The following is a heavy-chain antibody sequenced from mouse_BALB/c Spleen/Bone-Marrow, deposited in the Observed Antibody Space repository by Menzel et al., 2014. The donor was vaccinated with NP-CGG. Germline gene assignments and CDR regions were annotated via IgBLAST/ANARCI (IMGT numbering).Heavy chain of an antibody. CDR1: GYNFISYW. CDR3: AGNYDYDWGYYAMDY. V-gene: IGHV1-7*01. J-gene: IGHJ4*01. D-gene: IGHD2-4*01. Sequence: VQLQQSGAELAKPGASVKMSCKASGYNFISYWMHWVKQRPGQGLEWIGYINPSTGYTEYNQKFKDKATLTADKSSSKAYMQLSSLTSEDSAVYYCAGNYDYDWGYYAMDYWGQGTSVTVSS. CDR2: INPSTGYT.